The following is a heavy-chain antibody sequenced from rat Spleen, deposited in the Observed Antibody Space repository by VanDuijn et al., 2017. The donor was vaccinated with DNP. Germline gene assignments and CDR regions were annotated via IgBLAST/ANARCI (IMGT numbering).Heavy chain of an antibody. CDR1: GFTFSDYA. CDR2: ISYDGSST. D-gene: IGHD1-2*01. Sequence: EVQLVESGGGLVQPGRSLKLSCAASGFTFSDYAMAWVRQAPTKGLEWVASISYDGSSTYYRDSVKGRFTISRDNAKSTLYLQMDSLRSEDTATYYCTTGWIAAYYWGQGVMVTVSS. CDR3: TTGWIAAYY. V-gene: IGHV5-20*01. J-gene: IGHJ2*01.